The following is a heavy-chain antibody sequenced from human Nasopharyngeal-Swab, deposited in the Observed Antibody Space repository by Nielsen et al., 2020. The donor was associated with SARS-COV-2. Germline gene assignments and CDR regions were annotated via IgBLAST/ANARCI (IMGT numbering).Heavy chain of an antibody. D-gene: IGHD6-13*01. Sequence: SETLSLTCTVSGGSISSGDYYWSSIRQPPGKGLEWIGYIYYSGSTYYNPSLKSRVTISVDTSKNQFSLKLSSVTAADTAVYYCARDSTGIAAAGTERWGQGTLVTVSS. CDR3: ARDSTGIAAAGTER. J-gene: IGHJ4*02. CDR1: GGSISSGDYY. CDR2: IYYSGST. V-gene: IGHV4-30-4*01.